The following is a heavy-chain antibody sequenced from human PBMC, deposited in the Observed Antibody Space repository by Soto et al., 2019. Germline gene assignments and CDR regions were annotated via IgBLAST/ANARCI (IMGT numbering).Heavy chain of an antibody. Sequence: GGSLRLSCAASGFTFSSYSMNWVRQAPGKGLEWVSSISSSSSYIYYADSVKGRFTISRDNAKNSLYLQMNSLRAEDTAVYYCAREISGDYSNSDAFDIWGQGTMVTVSS. CDR3: AREISGDYSNSDAFDI. V-gene: IGHV3-21*01. CDR1: GFTFSSYS. D-gene: IGHD4-17*01. CDR2: ISSSSSYI. J-gene: IGHJ3*02.